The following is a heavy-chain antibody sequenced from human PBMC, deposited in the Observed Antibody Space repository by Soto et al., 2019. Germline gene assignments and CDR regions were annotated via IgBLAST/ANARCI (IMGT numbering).Heavy chain of an antibody. J-gene: IGHJ6*02. V-gene: IGHV4-31*03. Sequence: QVQLQESGPGLVKPSQTLSLTCTVSGASINTLGYYWSWIRQHPGKGLEWIGYIYYNGNTYYNPSLQSRVTISVDTSTNRFSLKLSSVTAADTAMYYCARLYYSVNYYAMDVWGQGTTVTVSS. D-gene: IGHD4-4*01. CDR3: ARLYYSVNYYAMDV. CDR1: GASINTLGYY. CDR2: IYYNGNT.